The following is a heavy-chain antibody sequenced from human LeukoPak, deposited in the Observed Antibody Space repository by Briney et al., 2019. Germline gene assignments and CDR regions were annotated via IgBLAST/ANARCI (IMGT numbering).Heavy chain of an antibody. CDR1: GGSISSGDYY. J-gene: IGHJ4*02. V-gene: IGHV4-30-4*08. CDR3: ARERVVGAGVDY. D-gene: IGHD1-26*01. CDR2: IYYSGST. Sequence: PSETLSLTCTVYGGSISSGDYYWSWIRQPPGKGLEWIGYIYYSGSTYYNPSLKSRVTISVDTSKNQFSLKLSSVTAADTAVYYCARERVVGAGVDYWGQGTLVTVSS.